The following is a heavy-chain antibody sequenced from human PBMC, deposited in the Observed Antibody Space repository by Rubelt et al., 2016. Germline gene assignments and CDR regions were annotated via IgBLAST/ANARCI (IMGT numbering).Heavy chain of an antibody. D-gene: IGHD6-6*01. J-gene: IGHJ6*02. CDR1: GGSISSYY. Sequence: QVQLQESGPGLVKPSETLSLTCTVSGGSISSYYWSWIRQPPGKGLEWIGYIYYSGSTNYNPSLKSRVTISVDTSKNQFSLKLSSVTAADTAVYYCARHSSSLEGYYGMDVWGQGTTVTVSS. CDR3: ARHSSSLEGYYGMDV. CDR2: IYYSGST. V-gene: IGHV4-59*08.